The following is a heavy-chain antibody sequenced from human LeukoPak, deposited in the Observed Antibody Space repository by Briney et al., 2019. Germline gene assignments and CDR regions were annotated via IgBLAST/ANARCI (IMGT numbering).Heavy chain of an antibody. D-gene: IGHD2-15*01. CDR2: ISWNSGSI. CDR3: AKMTPPHEY. CDR1: GFTFDDYA. Sequence: GGSLRLSCAASGFTFDDYAMHWVRQAPGKGLEWVSGISWNSGSIGYADSVKGRFTISRDNSKNTLYLQMNSLRAEDTAVYYCAKMTPPHEYWGQGTLGTVSS. V-gene: IGHV3-9*01. J-gene: IGHJ4*02.